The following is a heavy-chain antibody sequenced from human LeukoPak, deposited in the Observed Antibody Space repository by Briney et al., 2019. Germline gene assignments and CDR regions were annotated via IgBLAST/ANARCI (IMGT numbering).Heavy chain of an antibody. Sequence: PSETLSLTCTVSGGSISSSSYYWGWIRQPPGKGLEWIGSIYYSGSTYYNPSLKSRVTISVDMSKSQFSLKLSSVTAADTAVYFCVRQLYVSGSYYAPMDVWGKGTTVTISS. D-gene: IGHD3-10*01. V-gene: IGHV4-39*01. CDR1: GGSISSSSYY. CDR2: IYYSGST. CDR3: VRQLYVSGSYYAPMDV. J-gene: IGHJ6*03.